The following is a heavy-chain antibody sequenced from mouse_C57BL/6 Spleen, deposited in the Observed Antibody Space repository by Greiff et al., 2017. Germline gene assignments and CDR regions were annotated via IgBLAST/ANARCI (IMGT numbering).Heavy chain of an antibody. V-gene: IGHV1-69*01. CDR2: IDPSDSYT. J-gene: IGHJ2*01. Sequence: VQLQQPGAELVMPGASVKLSCKASGYTFTSYWMHWVKQRPGQGLEWIGEIDPSDSYTNYNQKFKGKATLTVDKSSSTAYMQLSSLTSEDSAVYYCARRDWYNFDYWGQGTTLTVSS. D-gene: IGHD1-1*02. CDR1: GYTFTSYW. CDR3: ARRDWYNFDY.